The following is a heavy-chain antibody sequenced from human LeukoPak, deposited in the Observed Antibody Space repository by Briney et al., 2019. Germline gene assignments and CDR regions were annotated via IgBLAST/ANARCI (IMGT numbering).Heavy chain of an antibody. V-gene: IGHV3-21*01. Sequence: GGSLRLSCEASGFTFSNYAMNWVRQTPGKGLEWVSSITSYRRDTYYADSVKGRFTISRDNAKNSLYLQMNSLRVEDTAVYYCARGGAARPDFWGQGTLVTVSS. J-gene: IGHJ4*02. CDR1: GFTFSNYA. CDR2: ITSYRRDT. CDR3: ARGGAARPDF. D-gene: IGHD6-6*01.